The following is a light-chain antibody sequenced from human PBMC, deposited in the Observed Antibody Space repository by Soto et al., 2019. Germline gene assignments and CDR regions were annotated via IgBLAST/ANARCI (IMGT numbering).Light chain of an antibody. V-gene: IGKV1-6*01. Sequence: AIQMTQSPSSLSASVGDRVSIACRASQAIENNLGWFQQKPGKAPKLLIYAASTLHTGVPSRFSGSGSGTDFTLTISSLQHEDFAVYYCLQNHDYPRTFGQGTKLEIK. CDR2: AAS. J-gene: IGKJ2*01. CDR3: LQNHDYPRT. CDR1: QAIENN.